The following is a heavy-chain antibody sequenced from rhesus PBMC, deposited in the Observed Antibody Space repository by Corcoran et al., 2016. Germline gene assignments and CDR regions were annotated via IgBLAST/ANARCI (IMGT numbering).Heavy chain of an antibody. CDR2: IYGSGSST. J-gene: IGHJ4*01. D-gene: IGHD3-16*01. V-gene: IGHV4-169*01. CDR3: ARRADSGSYYWAFDY. CDR1: GGSIRSRY. Sequence: QLQLQESGPGLVKPSETLSVTCAVSGGSIRSRYWSWIRQAPGKGLEWIGYIYGSGSSTNYNPSLKSRVTLSVDTSKNQLSLKLSSVTTADTAVYYCARRADSGSYYWAFDYWGQGVLVTVSS.